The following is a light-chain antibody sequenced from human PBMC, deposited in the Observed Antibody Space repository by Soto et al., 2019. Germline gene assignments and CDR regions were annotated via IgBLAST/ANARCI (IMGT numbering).Light chain of an antibody. CDR3: QQHSNWPLT. CDR2: DAS. Sequence: EIFMTQSPSTLSASPVEIATHSCRASQSVSSYLAWYQQKPGQAPRLLIYDASNRATGIPARFTGSGSGTDFTLTISSLEPEDFAVYYCQQHSNWPLTFGGGTKVDIK. CDR1: QSVSSY. V-gene: IGKV3-11*01. J-gene: IGKJ4*01.